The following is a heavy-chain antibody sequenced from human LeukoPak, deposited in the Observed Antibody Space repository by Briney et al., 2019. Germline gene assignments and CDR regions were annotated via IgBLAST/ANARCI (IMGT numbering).Heavy chain of an antibody. Sequence: GASVKVSCKASGYTFTSYDINWVRQATGQGLEWMGRINPNSGGTNYAQKFQGRVTMTRDTSISTAHMELSRLRSDDTAVYYCASFGVAGTVYFDYWGQGTLVTVSS. V-gene: IGHV1-2*06. CDR1: GYTFTSYD. CDR2: INPNSGGT. J-gene: IGHJ4*02. CDR3: ASFGVAGTVYFDY. D-gene: IGHD6-19*01.